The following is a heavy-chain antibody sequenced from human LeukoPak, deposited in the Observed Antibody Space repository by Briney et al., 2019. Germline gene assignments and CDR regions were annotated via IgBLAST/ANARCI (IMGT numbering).Heavy chain of an antibody. J-gene: IGHJ4*02. Sequence: SETPSLTCAVYGGSFSGYYWSWIRQPPGKGLEWIGEINHSGSTNYNPSLKSRVTISVDTSKNQFSLKLSSVTAADTAVYYCARVRRIAVAFFDYWGQGTLVTVSS. D-gene: IGHD6-19*01. V-gene: IGHV4-34*01. CDR2: INHSGST. CDR3: ARVRRIAVAFFDY. CDR1: GGSFSGYY.